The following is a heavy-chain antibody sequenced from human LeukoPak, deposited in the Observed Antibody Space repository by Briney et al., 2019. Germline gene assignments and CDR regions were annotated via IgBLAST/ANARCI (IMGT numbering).Heavy chain of an antibody. Sequence: KPSETLSLTCTVSGGSISSGGYYWSWIRQPPGKGLEWIGYIYHSGSTYYNPSLKSRVTISVDRSKNQFSLKLSSVTAADTAVYYCARANYGGNSAIDNWFDPWGQGTLVTVSS. CDR2: IYHSGST. D-gene: IGHD4-23*01. CDR3: ARANYGGNSAIDNWFDP. CDR1: GGSISSGGYY. V-gene: IGHV4-30-2*01. J-gene: IGHJ5*02.